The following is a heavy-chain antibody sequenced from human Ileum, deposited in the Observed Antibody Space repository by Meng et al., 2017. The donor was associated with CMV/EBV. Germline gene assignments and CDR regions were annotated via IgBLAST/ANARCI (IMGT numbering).Heavy chain of an antibody. Sequence: GESLKISCAASGFTFSSYWMSWVRQAPGKGLEWVSGINWNGGSTGYADSVKGRFTISRDNAKNSLYLQMNSLRAEDTALYYCARKSGAAAGRLPGNYYGMDVWGQGTTVTVSS. CDR3: ARKSGAAAGRLPGNYYGMDV. CDR2: INWNGGST. V-gene: IGHV3-20*04. J-gene: IGHJ6*02. CDR1: GFTFSSYW. D-gene: IGHD6-13*01.